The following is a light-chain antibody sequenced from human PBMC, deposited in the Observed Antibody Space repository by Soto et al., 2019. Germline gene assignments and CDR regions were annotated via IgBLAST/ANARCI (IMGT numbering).Light chain of an antibody. CDR1: QSIHSW. CDR2: KAS. V-gene: IGKV1-5*03. CDR3: HQYNARPYT. J-gene: IGKJ2*01. Sequence: DFQMTQSPSTLSASVGDRVTITCRASQSIHSWLAWYQLKPGRAPKLLMYKASTLETGVPSRFSGSGSGTEFTLTISSVQPDDFAAYYCHQYNARPYTFGQGTKV.